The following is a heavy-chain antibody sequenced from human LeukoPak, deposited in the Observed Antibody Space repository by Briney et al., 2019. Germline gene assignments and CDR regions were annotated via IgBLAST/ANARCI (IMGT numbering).Heavy chain of an antibody. Sequence: PSETLSLTCTVSGGSISSGGYYWSWIRQPPGKGLEWIGYIYHSGSTYYNPSLKSRVTISVDRSKNQFSLKLSSVTAADTAVYYCARGLEGGSCTSTSCGGTWGQGTLVIVSS. CDR1: GGSISSGGYY. J-gene: IGHJ5*02. V-gene: IGHV4-30-2*01. CDR2: IYHSGST. D-gene: IGHD2-2*01. CDR3: ARGLEGGSCTSTSCGGT.